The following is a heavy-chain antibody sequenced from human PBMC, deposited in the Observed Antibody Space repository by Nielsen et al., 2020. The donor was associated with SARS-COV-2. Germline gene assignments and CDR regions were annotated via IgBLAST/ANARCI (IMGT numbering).Heavy chain of an antibody. Sequence: GESLKISCAASGFTSSSYGMHWVRQAPGKGLEWVAVIWYDGSHQNYADSVKGRFTISRDNSKNTLYLQMNSLRAEDTAVYYCARPSSGSYYDPFDYWGQGTLVTVSS. V-gene: IGHV3-33*01. CDR1: GFTSSSYG. CDR3: ARPSSGSYYDPFDY. J-gene: IGHJ4*02. D-gene: IGHD1-26*01. CDR2: IWYDGSHQ.